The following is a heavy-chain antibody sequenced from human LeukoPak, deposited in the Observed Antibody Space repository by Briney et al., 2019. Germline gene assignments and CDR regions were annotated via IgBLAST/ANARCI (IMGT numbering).Heavy chain of an antibody. CDR3: ARSPPEYSSSSEVGWFDP. CDR2: IYSSGST. D-gene: IGHD6-6*01. J-gene: IGHJ5*02. V-gene: IGHV4-4*09. Sequence: PSETLSLTCTVSTGSISGYYWSWIRQPPGKQLEWIGYIYSSGSTSYNPSLRSRVTMSVDTSKNQFSLNLRSVTAADTAVYYCARSPPEYSSSSEVGWFDPWGLGTLVTVSS. CDR1: TGSISGYY.